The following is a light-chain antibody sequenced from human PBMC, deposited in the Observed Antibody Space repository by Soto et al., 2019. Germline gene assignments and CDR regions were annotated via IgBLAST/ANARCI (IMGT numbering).Light chain of an antibody. V-gene: IGLV2-14*01. J-gene: IGLJ3*02. CDR1: SSDVGGYNY. Sequence: QSALTQPASVSGSPGQSITISCTGTSSDVGGYNYVSWYQQHPGKAPKLMIYDVSNRPSGVSNRFSGSKSGNTASLTISGLQAEDEADYYCSSYTSRSTLGVFGGGTKQTVL. CDR3: SSYTSRSTLGV. CDR2: DVS.